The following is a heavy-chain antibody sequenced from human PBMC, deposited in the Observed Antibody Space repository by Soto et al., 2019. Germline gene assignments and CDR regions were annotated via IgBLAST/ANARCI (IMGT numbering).Heavy chain of an antibody. J-gene: IGHJ6*02. D-gene: IGHD5-18*01. CDR1: GYTFTSYG. CDR2: ISAYNGNT. CDR3: ARARAYVDTAMVTELGMDV. Sequence: ASVKVSCQASGYTFTSYGISWVRQAPGPGLEWMGWISAYNGNTNYAQKLQGRVTMTTDTSTSTAYMELRSLRSDDAAVYYCARARAYVDTAMVTELGMDVWGQGTTVTVSS. V-gene: IGHV1-18*01.